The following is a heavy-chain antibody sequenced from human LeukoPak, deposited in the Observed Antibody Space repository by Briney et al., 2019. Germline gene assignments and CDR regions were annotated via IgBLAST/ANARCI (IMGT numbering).Heavy chain of an antibody. CDR3: ARYNHDFWSGYSKWFDP. CDR1: GGSISSSSYY. J-gene: IGHJ5*02. V-gene: IGHV4-39*07. CDR2: IYYSGST. Sequence: SETLSLTCTVSGGSISSSSYYWGWIRQPPGKGLEWIGSIYYSGSTNYNPSLKSRVTISVDTSKNQFSLKLSSVTAADTAVYYCARYNHDFWSGYSKWFDPWGQGTLVTVSS. D-gene: IGHD3-3*01.